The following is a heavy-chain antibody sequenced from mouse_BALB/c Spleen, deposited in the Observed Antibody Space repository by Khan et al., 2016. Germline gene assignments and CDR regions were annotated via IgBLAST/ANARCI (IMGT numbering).Heavy chain of an antibody. CDR2: INPDSRTI. J-gene: IGHJ3*01. D-gene: IGHD1-1*01. CDR3: ARAGYYGYRAY. CDR1: GFDFRRYW. Sequence: EVKLLESGGGLVQPGGSLKLSCAASGFDFRRYWMSWVRQAPGKGLEWIGEINPDSRTINYSPSLKDKFTISRDNAKSTLYLQMSKVRSEDTALYYCARAGYYGYRAYWGQGTLVSVSA. V-gene: IGHV4-1*02.